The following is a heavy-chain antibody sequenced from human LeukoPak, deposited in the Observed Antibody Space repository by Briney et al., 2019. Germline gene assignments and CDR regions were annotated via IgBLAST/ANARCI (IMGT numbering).Heavy chain of an antibody. CDR3: ARDRCSSTSCYSGSVSDGMDV. J-gene: IGHJ6*02. CDR1: GFPFSDYY. V-gene: IGHV3-11*01. Sequence: PGGSMRLSCAASGFPFSDYYMSWIRQAPGKGLEWVSYISSRGSTIYYADSVKGRFTISRDNAKNSLYLQMNSLRAEDTAVYYCARDRCSSTSCYSGSVSDGMDVWGQGTTVTVSS. D-gene: IGHD2-2*02. CDR2: ISSRGSTI.